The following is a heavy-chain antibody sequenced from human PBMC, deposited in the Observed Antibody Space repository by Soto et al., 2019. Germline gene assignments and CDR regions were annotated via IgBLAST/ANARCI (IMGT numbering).Heavy chain of an antibody. J-gene: IGHJ5*02. CDR3: ASEFNNGFDP. V-gene: IGHV1-46*01. Sequence: QVQLVPSGAEVKKPGASVKVSCKASGYTFISNYIHWVRQAPGPALEWMGIINPSGGSTTYAQRFHGGVIMTIDTSTSRVYMELISLRFEDTAVYDCASEFNNGFDPCGQGTLVTDSS. CDR1: GYTFISNY. CDR2: INPSGGST.